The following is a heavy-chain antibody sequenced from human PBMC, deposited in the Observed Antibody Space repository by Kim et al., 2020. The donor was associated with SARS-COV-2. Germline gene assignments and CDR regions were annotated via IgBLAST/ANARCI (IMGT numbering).Heavy chain of an antibody. CDR3: TRSRHGYTPDY. V-gene: IGHV3-49*02. Sequence: TTVYAASVKGRFTISRDDSKSIVYLQMDSLKNEDTAVYYCTRSRHGYTPDYWGQGTLVIVSS. CDR2: TT. D-gene: IGHD5-12*01. J-gene: IGHJ4*02.